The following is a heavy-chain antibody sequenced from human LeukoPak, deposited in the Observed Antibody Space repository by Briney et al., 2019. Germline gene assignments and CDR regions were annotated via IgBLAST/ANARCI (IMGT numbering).Heavy chain of an antibody. V-gene: IGHV4-39*01. J-gene: IGHJ4*02. D-gene: IGHD1-1*01. CDR3: ATWRTAKTGFDY. Sequence: SETLSLTCTVSGGSISNNNYYWAWIRQPPGKGLECIGSIYYSGSPYYNPSLKSRVTIFVDTSTNQFSRRLSSVTAADTAVYYCATWRTAKTGFDYWGQGTLVTVSS. CDR2: IYYSGSP. CDR1: GGSISNNNYY.